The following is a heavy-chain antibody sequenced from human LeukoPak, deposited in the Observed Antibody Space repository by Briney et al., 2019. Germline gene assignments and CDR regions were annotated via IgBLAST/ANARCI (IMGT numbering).Heavy chain of an antibody. CDR2: IHYNGNT. V-gene: IGHV4-39*01. Sequence: PSETLSLTCSVSGGSISSSSYYWSWIRQPPGKGLEWIGSIHYNGNTYYNPSLTSRVAISVDTSKNQLSLKLSSVTAADTAVYYCAIRYDYGDYFNWFDPWGQGTLVTVSS. D-gene: IGHD4-17*01. CDR3: AIRYDYGDYFNWFDP. CDR1: GGSISSSSYY. J-gene: IGHJ5*02.